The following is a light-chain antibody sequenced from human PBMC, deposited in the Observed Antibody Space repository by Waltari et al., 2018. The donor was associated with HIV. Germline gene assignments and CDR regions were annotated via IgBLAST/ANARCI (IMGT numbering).Light chain of an antibody. CDR1: QGIRSY. Sequence: DIQLTQSPSFLSASVGDRVTITCRASQGIRSYLAWYQQKPGKAPKHLIYAASTLQSGVPSRFSGSGSGTEFTLTISSLQPEDFATYYCQQLNSYPRTFGQGTKVEIK. CDR3: QQLNSYPRT. V-gene: IGKV1-9*01. J-gene: IGKJ1*01. CDR2: AAS.